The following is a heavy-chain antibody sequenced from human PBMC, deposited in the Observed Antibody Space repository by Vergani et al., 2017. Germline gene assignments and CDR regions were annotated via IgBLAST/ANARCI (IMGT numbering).Heavy chain of an antibody. CDR1: GFTFSNYW. CDR2: INSDGDST. J-gene: IGHJ6*03. CDR3: ARDGWELLDYFYYMDV. V-gene: IGHV3-74*01. Sequence: VQLVESGGGFVQPGGSLRLSCTASGFTFSNYWMQWVRQAPGKGLMWVSRINSDGDSTRYADSVKGRFTISRDNAKNTLYLQMDSLRAEDTAVYYCARDGWELLDYFYYMDVWGKGTTVTVSS. D-gene: IGHD1-26*01.